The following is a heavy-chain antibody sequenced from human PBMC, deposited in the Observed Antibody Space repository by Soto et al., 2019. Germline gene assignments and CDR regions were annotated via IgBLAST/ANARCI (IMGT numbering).Heavy chain of an antibody. Sequence: QVQLQESGPGLVKPSETLSLTCTVSGGSISSYYWSWIRQPAGKGLELIGRIYASGSTNYSTSLKSRVTMSVDTSKNQFSLKLSSVIAADTAVYYCARDYYGSASYDNYYYYGMDVWGQGTTVTVSS. J-gene: IGHJ6*02. CDR3: ARDYYGSASYDNYYYYGMDV. D-gene: IGHD3-10*01. CDR2: IYASGST. V-gene: IGHV4-4*07. CDR1: GGSISSYY.